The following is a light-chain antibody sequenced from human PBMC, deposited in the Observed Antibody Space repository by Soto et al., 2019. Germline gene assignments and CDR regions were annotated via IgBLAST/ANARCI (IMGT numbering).Light chain of an antibody. CDR1: NIGSNS. J-gene: IGLJ2*01. CDR2: FDS. CDR3: QVWYSSSGNVV. V-gene: IGLV3-21*04. Sequence: SSELTQPPSVSVAPGETARITCGGNNIGSNSVHWYQQKQGQAPVLVMYFDSDRPSGIAERFSGSNSGNTATLTISSVEAGDEADYDCQVWYSSSGNVVSGGGTKLTVL.